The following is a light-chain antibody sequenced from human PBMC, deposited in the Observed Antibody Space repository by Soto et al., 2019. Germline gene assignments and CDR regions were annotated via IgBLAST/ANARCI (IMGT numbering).Light chain of an antibody. CDR3: QQYDTYSWT. V-gene: IGKV1-5*03. CDR1: QSISNW. CDR2: KAS. Sequence: DIQMTQSPSTLSASVGDRVTITCRASQSISNWLAWYQQKPGKAPNLLISKASSLESGVPPRFSGSGSGTEFTPTISSPQTDDFATYFCQQYDTYSWTFGQGTKVEIK. J-gene: IGKJ1*01.